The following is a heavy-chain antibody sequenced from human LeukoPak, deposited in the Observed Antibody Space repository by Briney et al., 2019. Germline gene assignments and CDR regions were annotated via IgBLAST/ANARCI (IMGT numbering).Heavy chain of an antibody. V-gene: IGHV1-69*13. CDR1: RGTFSSYA. CDR3: ASGGYSYGYWNY. J-gene: IGHJ4*02. Sequence: GASVKVSCKASRGTFSSYAISWVRQAPGQGLEWMGGIIPIFGTANYAQKFQGRVTITADESTSTAYMELSSLRSEDTAVYYCASGGYSYGYWNYWGQGTLVTVSS. D-gene: IGHD5-18*01. CDR2: IIPIFGTA.